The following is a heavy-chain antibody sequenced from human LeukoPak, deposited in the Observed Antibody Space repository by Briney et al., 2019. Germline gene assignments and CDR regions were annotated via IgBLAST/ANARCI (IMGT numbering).Heavy chain of an antibody. CDR3: ARGLGWKVTPMGLFYMDV. CDR2: INYGGDT. D-gene: IGHD1-1*01. J-gene: IGHJ6*03. Sequence: SETLSLTCGVGGGSFSGYDWSWVRQPPGKGLEWIGEINYGGDTNYNPSLKSRVTISVDTSKNQFSLKVRSVTAADTAVYFCARGLGWKVTPMGLFYMDVWGEGATVTVSS. CDR1: GGSFSGYD. V-gene: IGHV4-34*01.